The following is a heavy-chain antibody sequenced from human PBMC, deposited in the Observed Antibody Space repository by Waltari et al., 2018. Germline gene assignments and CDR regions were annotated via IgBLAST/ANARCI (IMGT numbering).Heavy chain of an antibody. Sequence: EVQVVESGGGLVQPGGSLRLSCEVSEFDFSTYWMTWVRQASGRGREWVANSNYDRIEKNYVDSGKGRLSISRDNARNSVDLQMNSLRAEDTAVYYCATYRWLGYWGQGTQVTVSS. J-gene: IGHJ4*02. CDR3: ATYRWLGY. V-gene: IGHV3-7*03. D-gene: IGHD3-10*01. CDR2: SNYDRIEK. CDR1: EFDFSTYW.